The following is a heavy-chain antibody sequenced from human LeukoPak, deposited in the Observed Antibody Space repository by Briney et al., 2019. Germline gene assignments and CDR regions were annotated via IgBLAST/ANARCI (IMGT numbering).Heavy chain of an antibody. CDR2: VFSSGAT. Sequence: SETLSLTCTVSGASISDTAWSWVRQPAGRGLEWIGRVFSSGATLYNPFLNGRVSMSVDASKKQVSLKVTPVTVADTAVYYCARDDKGYYDGRWTAFDIWGQGTVVTVSS. J-gene: IGHJ3*02. CDR3: ARDDKGYYDGRWTAFDI. V-gene: IGHV4-4*07. CDR1: GASISDTA. D-gene: IGHD4-23*01.